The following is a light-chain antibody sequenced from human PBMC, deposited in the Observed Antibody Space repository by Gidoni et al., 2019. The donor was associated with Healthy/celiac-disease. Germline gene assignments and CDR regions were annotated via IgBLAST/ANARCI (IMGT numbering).Light chain of an antibody. Sequence: DIVMTQSPDSLAVSLGEGATINCKSSQSVLYSTNNKNYLAWYQQKPGQPPKLLIYWSSTRESGVPDRFSGSGSGTDFTLTISSLQAEYVAVYYCQQYYSTPLTFGGGTKVEIK. CDR3: QQYYSTPLT. CDR2: WSS. J-gene: IGKJ4*01. V-gene: IGKV4-1*01. CDR1: QSVLYSTNNKNY.